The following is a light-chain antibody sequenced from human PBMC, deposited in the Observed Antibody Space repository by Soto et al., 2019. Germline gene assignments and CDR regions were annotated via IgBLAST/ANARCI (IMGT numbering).Light chain of an antibody. CDR1: QNINSW. CDR2: KAS. Sequence: DVQVTQSPSTLSASVGDRVTITCRASQNINSWLAWYQQRPGKAPKLLIHKASILQSGAPSRFSGSESGTEFTLTISSLQPDDFATYYCQQYNSISGTFGQGTKVDNK. J-gene: IGKJ1*01. V-gene: IGKV1-5*03. CDR3: QQYNSISGT.